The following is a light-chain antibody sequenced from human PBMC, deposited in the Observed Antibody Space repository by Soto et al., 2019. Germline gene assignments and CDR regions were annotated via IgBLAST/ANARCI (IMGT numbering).Light chain of an antibody. V-gene: IGKV1-27*01. CDR3: QKYDIAPCT. CDR1: QGISNY. CDR2: GAS. Sequence: DIQMTQSPSSLSASVGDRVTISCRASQGISNYLAWYQQKPGKVPKLLIYGASTLQSGVPSRFSGSGSGTHFTLTISSLQPEDVAIYYCQKYDIAPCTSGQGTKVEIK. J-gene: IGKJ1*01.